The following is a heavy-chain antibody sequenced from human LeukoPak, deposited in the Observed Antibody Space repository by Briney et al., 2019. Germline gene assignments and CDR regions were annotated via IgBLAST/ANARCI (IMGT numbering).Heavy chain of an antibody. D-gene: IGHD5-18*01. CDR3: ARMWIQLWSFDY. J-gene: IGHJ4*02. Sequence: PSETLSLTCTVSGGSISSYYWNWIRQPPGKGLEWIGYIYYSGSTNYNPSLKSRVTISVDTSKNQFSLKLSSVTAADTAVYYCARMWIQLWSFDYWGQGTLVTVSS. CDR1: GGSISSYY. V-gene: IGHV4-59*12. CDR2: IYYSGST.